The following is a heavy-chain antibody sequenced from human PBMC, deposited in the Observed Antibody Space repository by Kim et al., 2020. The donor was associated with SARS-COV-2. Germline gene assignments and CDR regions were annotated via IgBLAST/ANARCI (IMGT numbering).Heavy chain of an antibody. Sequence: GGSLRLSCAASGFTFSSYGMHWVRQAPGKGLEWVAVISYDGSNKYYADSVKGRFTISRDNSKNTLYLQMNSLRAEDTAVYYCAKTLLWFGEDYYGMDVWGQGTTVTVSS. CDR2: ISYDGSNK. V-gene: IGHV3-30*18. J-gene: IGHJ6*02. CDR3: AKTLLWFGEDYYGMDV. D-gene: IGHD3-10*01. CDR1: GFTFSSYG.